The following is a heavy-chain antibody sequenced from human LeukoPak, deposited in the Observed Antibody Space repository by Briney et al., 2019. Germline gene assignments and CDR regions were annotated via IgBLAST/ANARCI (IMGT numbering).Heavy chain of an antibody. CDR2: IRYDGSNK. V-gene: IGHV3-30*02. D-gene: IGHD4-23*01. CDR1: GFTFSSYG. CDR3: AKVRDDYGGNQYFQH. J-gene: IGHJ1*01. Sequence: GGSLRLSCAASGFTFSSYGMHWVRQAPGKGLEWVAFIRYDGSNKYYADSVKGRFTISRDNSKNTLYLQMNSLRAEDTAVYYCAKVRDDYGGNQYFQHWGQGTLVTVSS.